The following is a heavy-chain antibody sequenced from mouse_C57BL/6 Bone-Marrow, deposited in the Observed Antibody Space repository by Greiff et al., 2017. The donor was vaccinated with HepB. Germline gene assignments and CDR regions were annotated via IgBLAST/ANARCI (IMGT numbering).Heavy chain of an antibody. V-gene: IGHV1-81*01. D-gene: IGHD1-1*01. CDR1: GYTFTSYG. J-gene: IGHJ2*01. CDR3: AREGTTVVVTKDY. Sequence: LLESGAELARPGASVKLSCKASGYTFTSYGISWVKQRTGQGLEWIGEIYPRSGNTYYNEKFKGKATLTADKSSSTAYMELRSLTSEDSAVYFCAREGTTVVVTKDYWGQGTTLTVSS. CDR2: IYPRSGNT.